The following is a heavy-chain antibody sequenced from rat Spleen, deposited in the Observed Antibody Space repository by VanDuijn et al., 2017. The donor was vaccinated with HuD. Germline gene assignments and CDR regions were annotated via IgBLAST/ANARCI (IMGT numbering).Heavy chain of an antibody. Sequence: EVQLVESGGGLVQPGRSLKLSCAASGFTFSDYAMAWVRQAPKKGLEWVATIIYDGSSTYYRDSVKGRFTISRDNAKSTLYLQMNSLRSEDTATYYCARQAAIRSYYYVMDAWGQGILVTVSS. V-gene: IGHV5-17*01. CDR3: ARQAAIRSYYYVMDA. J-gene: IGHJ4*01. CDR1: GFTFSDYA. CDR2: IIYDGSST. D-gene: IGHD1-2*01.